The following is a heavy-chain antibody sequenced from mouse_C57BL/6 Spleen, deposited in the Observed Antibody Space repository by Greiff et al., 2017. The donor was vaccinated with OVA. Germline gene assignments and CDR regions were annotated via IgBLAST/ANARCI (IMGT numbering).Heavy chain of an antibody. Sequence: EVQLVESEGGLVQPGSSMKLSCTASGFTFSDYYMAWVRQVPEKGLEWVANINYDGSSTYYLDSLKSRFIISRDNAKNILYLQMSSLKSEDTATYYCARWDRIWYYAMDYWGQGTSVTVSS. D-gene: IGHD3-3*01. J-gene: IGHJ4*01. CDR3: ARWDRIWYYAMDY. CDR2: INYDGSST. CDR1: GFTFSDYY. V-gene: IGHV5-16*01.